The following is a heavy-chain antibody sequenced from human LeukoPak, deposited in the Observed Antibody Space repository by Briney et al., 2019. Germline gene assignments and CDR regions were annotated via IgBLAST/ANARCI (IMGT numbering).Heavy chain of an antibody. Sequence: GGSLRLSCAASGFTFSSCSMSWVRQAPGKGLEWVSVISGSGGSTYYADSVKGRFTISRDNSKNTLYLQMNSLRAEDTAVYYCAKESAYCGSDCRSLSDSWGQEPWSPSPQ. D-gene: IGHD2-21*02. CDR3: AKESAYCGSDCRSLSDS. J-gene: IGHJ5*01. V-gene: IGHV3-23*01. CDR2: ISGSGGST. CDR1: GFTFSSCS.